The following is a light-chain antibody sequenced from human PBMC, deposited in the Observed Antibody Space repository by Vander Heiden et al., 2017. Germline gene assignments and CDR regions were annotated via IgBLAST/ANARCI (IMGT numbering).Light chain of an antibody. CDR3: CSSEDSNTSYWV. CDR2: YGS. J-gene: IGLJ3*02. V-gene: IGLV2-11*01. Sequence: QSALTQPRSVSGSPGQSVTISCTGTSSDVGGYNYVSWYQQHPGKAPKLMMVYGSKRPSGVPDRFSCANSGNNASPTTSGLQAEDDADDYCCSSEDSNTSYWVFGGGTKLTVL. CDR1: SSDVGGYNY.